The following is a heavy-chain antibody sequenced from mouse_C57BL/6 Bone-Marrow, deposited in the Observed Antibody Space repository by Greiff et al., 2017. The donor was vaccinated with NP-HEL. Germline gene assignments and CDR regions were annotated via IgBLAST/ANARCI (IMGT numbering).Heavy chain of an antibody. CDR3: ARFYPDY. Sequence: VQLQQSGPELVKPGASVKISCKASGYAFSSSWMNWVKQRPGKGLEWIGRIYPGDGDTNYNGKFKGKATLTADKSSSTAYMQLSSLTSEDSAVYFCARFYPDYWGQGTTLTVSS. J-gene: IGHJ2*01. V-gene: IGHV1-82*01. CDR1: GYAFSSSW. CDR2: IYPGDGDT.